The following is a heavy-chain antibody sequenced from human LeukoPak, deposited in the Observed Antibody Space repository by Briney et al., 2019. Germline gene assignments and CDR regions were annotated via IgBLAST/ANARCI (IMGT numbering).Heavy chain of an antibody. CDR1: GGSLSGYY. J-gene: IGHJ5*02. Sequence: SETLSLTCAVYGGSLSGYYWSWIRQPPGKGLEWIGEINHSGSTNYNPSLKSRVTISVDTSKNQFSLKLSSVTAADTAVYYCARGGCCSGGSCYPTSRWFDPWGQGTLVTVSS. CDR3: ARGGCCSGGSCYPTSRWFDP. V-gene: IGHV4-34*01. CDR2: INHSGST. D-gene: IGHD2-15*01.